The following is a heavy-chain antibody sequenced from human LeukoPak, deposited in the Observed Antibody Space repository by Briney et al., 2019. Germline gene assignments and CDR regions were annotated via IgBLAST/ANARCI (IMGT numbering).Heavy chain of an antibody. Sequence: ASVKVSCKASGGTFSSYAISWVRQAPGQGREWMVRIIPIFVTANYAQKFQGRVTITTDESTSTDYLALTSMRPEDTAVYYCARLGYTRHYYYYYMDVWGKGTAVSVCS. V-gene: IGHV1-69*05. CDR3: ARLGYTRHYYYYYMDV. CDR2: IIPIFVTA. J-gene: IGHJ6*03. D-gene: IGHD5-24*01. CDR1: GGTFSSYA.